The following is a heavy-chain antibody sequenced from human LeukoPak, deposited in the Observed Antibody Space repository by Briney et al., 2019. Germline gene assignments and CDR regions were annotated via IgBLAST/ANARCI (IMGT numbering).Heavy chain of an antibody. CDR3: ARVRASLDY. J-gene: IGHJ4*02. Sequence: PGGSLKLSCAASGFTFDDYAMHWVRQAPGKGLEWVSGISWNSGSIGYADSVKGRFTISRDNAKNSLYLQMNSLRAEDTAVYYCARVRASLDYWGQGTLVTVPS. D-gene: IGHD3-10*01. V-gene: IGHV3-9*01. CDR1: GFTFDDYA. CDR2: ISWNSGSI.